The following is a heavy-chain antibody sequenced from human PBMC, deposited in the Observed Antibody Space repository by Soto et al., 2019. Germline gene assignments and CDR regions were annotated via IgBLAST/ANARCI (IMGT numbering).Heavy chain of an antibody. J-gene: IGHJ4*02. V-gene: IGHV1-2*04. D-gene: IGHD5-12*01. CDR2: INPNSGGA. Sequence: QVQLVQSGAEVKKPGASVKVSCKASGYTFIGYYIHWVRQAPGQGREWMGWINPNSGGARYSQKFQAWVTMTSDTSISTAYMELSRLKSDDTAVYYCARSGGGYDFGDYWGQGTLVTVSS. CDR1: GYTFIGYY. CDR3: ARSGGGYDFGDY.